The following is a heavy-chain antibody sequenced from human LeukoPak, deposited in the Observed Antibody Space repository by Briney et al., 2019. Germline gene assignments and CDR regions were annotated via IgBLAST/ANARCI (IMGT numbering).Heavy chain of an antibody. CDR3: ARHRGDYYDSSGSFDY. CDR1: GGSISNNNYY. CDR2: IYYTGST. D-gene: IGHD3-22*01. Sequence: SETLSLTCTVSGGSISNNNYYWGWIRQPPGKGLDWIGNIYYTGSTYYDPSLKSRVTISVDTSKNQFSLKLSSVTAADTAVYYCARHRGDYYDSSGSFDYWGQGTLVTVSS. J-gene: IGHJ4*02. V-gene: IGHV4-39*01.